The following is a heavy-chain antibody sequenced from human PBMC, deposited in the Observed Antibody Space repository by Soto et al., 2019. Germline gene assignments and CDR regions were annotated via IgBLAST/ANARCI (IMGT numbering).Heavy chain of an antibody. CDR2: ISSSSSYT. CDR1: GFTFSDYY. V-gene: IGHV3-11*03. Sequence: GGSLRLSCAASGFTFSDYYMSWIRQAPGKGLEWVSYISSSSSYTNYADSVKGRFTISRDNAKNSLYLQMNSLRAEDTAVYYCARVHDPRYPSPFDYWGQGTLVTVSS. D-gene: IGHD1-1*01. J-gene: IGHJ4*02. CDR3: ARVHDPRYPSPFDY.